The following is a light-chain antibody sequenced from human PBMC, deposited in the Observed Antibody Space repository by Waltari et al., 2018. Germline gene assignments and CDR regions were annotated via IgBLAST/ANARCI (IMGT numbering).Light chain of an antibody. V-gene: IGKV2-28*01. Sequence: DIVMTQSLLSLPVTPGEPASISCRSSQSLLYSNGYTYLDWYLQKPGQSPQLLIYLVSNRASGVPDRFSGSGSGTDFTLKISRVEAEDVGVYYCMQALEAPRTFGQGTKLESK. CDR1: QSLLYSNGYTY. J-gene: IGKJ2*01. CDR3: MQALEAPRT. CDR2: LVS.